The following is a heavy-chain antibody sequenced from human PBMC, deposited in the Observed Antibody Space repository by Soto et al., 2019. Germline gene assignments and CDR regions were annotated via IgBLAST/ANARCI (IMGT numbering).Heavy chain of an antibody. CDR1: GYSFTSYW. D-gene: IGHD2-2*01. V-gene: IGHV5-10-1*01. CDR2: IDPSDSYT. Sequence: GESLKISCKGSGYSFTSYWISWVRQMPGRGLEWMGRIDPSDSYTNYSPSFQGHVTISADKSISTAYLQWSSLKASDTAMYYCASSPRGYCSSTSCRELGNYYGMDVWGQGTTVTVSS. J-gene: IGHJ6*02. CDR3: ASSPRGYCSSTSCRELGNYYGMDV.